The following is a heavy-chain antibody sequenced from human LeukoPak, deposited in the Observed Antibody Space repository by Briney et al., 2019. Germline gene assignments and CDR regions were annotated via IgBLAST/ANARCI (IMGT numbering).Heavy chain of an antibody. CDR3: ARDRLSYYDSSGYLPPRYAFDI. Sequence: ASVKVSCKASGYTFTSYYMHCVRQAPGQGLEWMGIINPSGGSTSYAQKFQCRVTMTRDMSTSTAYMELSSLRSEDTAVYYCARDRLSYYDSSGYLPPRYAFDIWGQGTMVTVSS. V-gene: IGHV1-46*01. J-gene: IGHJ3*02. CDR1: GYTFTSYY. D-gene: IGHD3-22*01. CDR2: INPSGGST.